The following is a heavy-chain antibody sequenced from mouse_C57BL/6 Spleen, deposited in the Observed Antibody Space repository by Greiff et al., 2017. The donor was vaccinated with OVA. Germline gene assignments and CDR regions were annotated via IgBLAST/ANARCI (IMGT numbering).Heavy chain of an antibody. V-gene: IGHV1-42*01. CDR1: GYTFTGYY. D-gene: IGHD1-1*01. Sequence: EVMLVESGPELVKPGASVKISCKASGYTFTGYYMNWVKQSPEKSLEWIGEINPSTGGTTYNQKFKAKATLTVDKSSSTAYMQLKSLTSEDSAVYDYAGLKTTVGPWFAYWGQGTLVTVSA. CDR2: INPSTGGT. CDR3: AGLKTTVGPWFAY. J-gene: IGHJ3*01.